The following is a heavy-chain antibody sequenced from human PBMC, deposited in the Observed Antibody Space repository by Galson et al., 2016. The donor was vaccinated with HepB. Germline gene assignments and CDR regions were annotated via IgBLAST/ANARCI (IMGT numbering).Heavy chain of an antibody. J-gene: IGHJ5*02. V-gene: IGHV5-10-1*04. D-gene: IGHD6-13*01. CDR3: ARHRHSSNWDRGCGP. Sequence: QSGAEVKKPGESLRISCKGSGYNFTNYWISWVRQMPGKGLEWMGRIDPSDSFTNYSPSFQGQVTISADKSISTAYLQWSSLKASDTAMYYCARHRHSSNWDRGCGPWGWGTLVTVST. CDR2: IDPSDSFT. CDR1: GYNFTNYW.